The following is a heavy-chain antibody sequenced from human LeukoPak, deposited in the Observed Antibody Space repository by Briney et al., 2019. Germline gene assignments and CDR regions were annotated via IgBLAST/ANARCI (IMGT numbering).Heavy chain of an antibody. J-gene: IGHJ6*03. Sequence: ASVKVSCKASGYTFPRYGISWVRQAPGQGLEWMGWISTYDGNTNYAQNLQGRVTMTTDTSATTAYMELRNLRSDDTAVYYCARGFVGGYDYGPGGDYYYMDVWGKGTTVTVSS. CDR1: GYTFPRYG. CDR3: ARGFVGGYDYGPGGDYYYMDV. D-gene: IGHD5-12*01. CDR2: ISTYDGNT. V-gene: IGHV1-18*04.